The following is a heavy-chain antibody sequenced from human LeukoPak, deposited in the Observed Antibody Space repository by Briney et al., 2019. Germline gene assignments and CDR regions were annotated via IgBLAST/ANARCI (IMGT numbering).Heavy chain of an antibody. Sequence: SETLSLTCAVYGGSFSGYYWSWIRQPPGKGLEWIGEINHSGSTNYNPSLKSRVTISVDTSKNQLSLNLNSVTAADTAVYYCAIERPGGISAFDVWGQGTMVTVSS. CDR2: INHSGST. V-gene: IGHV4-34*01. CDR1: GGSFSGYY. CDR3: AIERPGGISAFDV. J-gene: IGHJ3*01.